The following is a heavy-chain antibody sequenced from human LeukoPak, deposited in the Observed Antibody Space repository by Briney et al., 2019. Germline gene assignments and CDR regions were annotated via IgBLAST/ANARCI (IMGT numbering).Heavy chain of an antibody. V-gene: IGHV4-39*01. J-gene: IGHJ4*02. CDR3: ARGPEHYDILTGIDY. CDR2: IYYSGST. Sequence: SETLSLTCTVSGGSISSSSYYWGWIRQPPGKGLEWIGSIYYSGSTYYNPSLKSRITISVDTSKNQFSLNLRSVTAADTAVYYCARGPEHYDILTGIDYWGQGTLVTVSS. CDR1: GGSISSSSYY. D-gene: IGHD3-9*01.